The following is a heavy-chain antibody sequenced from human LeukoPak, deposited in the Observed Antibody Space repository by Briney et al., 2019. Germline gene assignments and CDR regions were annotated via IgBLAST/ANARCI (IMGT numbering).Heavy chain of an antibody. Sequence: SETLSLTCTVSGGSISSSSYYWGWIRQPPGKGLEWIGSIYYSGSTYYNPSLKSRVTISVDTSKNQFSLKLSSVTAADTAVYHCARGRLSPMDVWGKGTTVTISS. J-gene: IGHJ6*03. V-gene: IGHV4-39*07. CDR1: GGSISSSSYY. CDR3: ARGRLSPMDV. CDR2: IYYSGST.